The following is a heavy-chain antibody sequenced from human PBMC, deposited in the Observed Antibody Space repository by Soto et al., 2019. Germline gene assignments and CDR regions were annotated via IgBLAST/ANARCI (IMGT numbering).Heavy chain of an antibody. V-gene: IGHV1-18*01. D-gene: IGHD3-22*01. CDR2: ISPYNGNT. CDR3: ASGYYDSSGYYYGGEGDFYYYYGMDI. J-gene: IGHJ6*02. CDR1: GYTFTSYG. Sequence: ASVKVSCKASGYTFTSYGISWVRQAPGQGLEWMGWISPYNGNTNYAQKFQGRVTITADESTSTAYMELSSLRSEDTAVYYCASGYYDSSGYYYGGEGDFYYYYGMDIWGQGTTVTVSS.